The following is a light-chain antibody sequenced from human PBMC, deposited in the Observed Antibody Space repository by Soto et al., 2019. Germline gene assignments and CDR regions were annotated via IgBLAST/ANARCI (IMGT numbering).Light chain of an antibody. CDR3: QQRGEWPPGAT. CDR1: QSVSSGY. V-gene: IGKV3-11*01. J-gene: IGKJ5*01. Sequence: EIVLTQSPGTLSLSPGERGTLSCRASQSVSSGYLAWYQQKPGQAPRLLIYEASNRATGIPARFSGSGSGTDFTLTISSLEPEDFAVYYCQQRGEWPPGATFGQGTRLEIK. CDR2: EAS.